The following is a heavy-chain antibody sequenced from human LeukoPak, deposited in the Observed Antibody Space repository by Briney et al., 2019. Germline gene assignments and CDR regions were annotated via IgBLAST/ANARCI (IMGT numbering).Heavy chain of an antibody. V-gene: IGHV3-23*01. J-gene: IGHJ4*02. CDR1: GFTFSSYT. Sequence: GGSLRLSCAASGFTFSSYTMTWVRQTAERGLEWVSVLSMSGDYTNYADSVKGRFTISRDNSKNTLYLQMNSLRAEDTAVYYCAKYVASSYSGGSWGQGSLVTVSS. D-gene: IGHD2-2*01. CDR3: AKYVASSYSGGS. CDR2: LSMSGDYT.